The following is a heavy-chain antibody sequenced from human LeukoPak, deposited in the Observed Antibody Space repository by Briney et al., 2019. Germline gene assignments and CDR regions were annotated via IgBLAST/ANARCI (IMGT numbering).Heavy chain of an antibody. CDR2: ISYDGSNK. D-gene: IGHD3-22*01. CDR3: ASAYYYDYHSYYYYGMDV. Sequence: GGSLRLSCAASGFTFSSYGMHWVRQAPGKGLEWVAVISYDGSNKYYADSVKGRFTVSRDNSKNTLYLQMNSLRAEDTAVYYCASAYYYDYHSYYYYGMDVWGQGTTVTVSS. J-gene: IGHJ6*02. V-gene: IGHV3-30*03. CDR1: GFTFSSYG.